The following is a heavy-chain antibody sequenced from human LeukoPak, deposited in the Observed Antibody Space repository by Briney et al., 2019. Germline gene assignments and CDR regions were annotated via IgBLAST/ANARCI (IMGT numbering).Heavy chain of an antibody. D-gene: IGHD3-22*01. CDR3: AREDLYDSSGSNAFDI. CDR2: IYHSGST. CDR1: GGSISSGGYY. Sequence: PSETLSLTCTVSGGSISSGGYYWSWIRQPPGKGLEWIGYIYHSGSTYYNPSLKSRVTISVDRSKNQFSLKLSSVTAADTAVYYCAREDLYDSSGSNAFDIWGQGTMVTVSS. V-gene: IGHV4-30-2*01. J-gene: IGHJ3*02.